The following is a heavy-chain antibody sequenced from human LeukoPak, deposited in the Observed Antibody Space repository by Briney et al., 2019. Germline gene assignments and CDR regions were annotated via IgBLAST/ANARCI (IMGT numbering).Heavy chain of an antibody. CDR1: GFTFSSYA. CDR3: ANSREVGNSGPYY. J-gene: IGHJ4*02. Sequence: GGSLRLSCAASGFTFSSYAMSWVRQAPGKGLEWVSAIGSGGSSTYYADSVKGRFTISRDNSKNTLFLQMNSLRAEDTAVYYCANSREVGNSGPYYWGQGTLVTVSS. CDR2: IGSGGSST. V-gene: IGHV3-23*05. D-gene: IGHD1-26*01.